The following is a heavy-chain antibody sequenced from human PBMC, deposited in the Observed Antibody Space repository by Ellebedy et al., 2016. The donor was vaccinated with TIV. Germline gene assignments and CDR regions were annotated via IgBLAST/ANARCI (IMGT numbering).Heavy chain of an antibody. V-gene: IGHV3-30*02. Sequence: PGGSLRLSCAASGFSFRSYWMTWVRQAPGKGLEWVTFIRYDGSDKYYADSVKGRFTVSRDNSKNTLNLQMNSLRLEDTAVYYCAKVLFAFGEFESPFDPWGQGTLVTVSS. D-gene: IGHD3-10*01. CDR1: GFSFRSYW. CDR3: AKVLFAFGEFESPFDP. J-gene: IGHJ5*02. CDR2: IRYDGSDK.